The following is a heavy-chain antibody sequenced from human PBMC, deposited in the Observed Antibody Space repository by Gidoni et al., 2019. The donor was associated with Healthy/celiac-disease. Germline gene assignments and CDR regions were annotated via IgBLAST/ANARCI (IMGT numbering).Heavy chain of an antibody. J-gene: IGHJ3*02. D-gene: IGHD3-22*01. CDR2: IWYDGSNK. CDR1: GFTFSSYG. Sequence: QVQLVESGGGVVQPGRSLRPSCAASGFTFSSYGLHWVRQAPGKGLAWVAVIWYDGSNKYYADSVKGRFTISRDNSKNTLYLQMNSLRAEDTAVYYCARDRSHYDSSGYYYVDDAFDIWGQGTMVTVSS. V-gene: IGHV3-33*01. CDR3: ARDRSHYDSSGYYYVDDAFDI.